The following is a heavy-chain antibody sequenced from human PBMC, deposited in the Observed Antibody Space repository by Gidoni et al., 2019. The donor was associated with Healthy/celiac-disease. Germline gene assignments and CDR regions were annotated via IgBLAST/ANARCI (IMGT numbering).Heavy chain of an antibody. Sequence: QVQLQEPGPGRVKPSAPLSLTGTVSGAPFSSYYWRCIRQPPGKGLEWIGYIYYSGSPNYNPPLKSRVTISVDTSKNQFSLKLSSVTAADTAVYYGARGSGYDTRMGPYYYVMDVWGQGTTVTVSS. J-gene: IGHJ6*02. D-gene: IGHD5-12*01. CDR1: GAPFSSYY. CDR3: ARGSGYDTRMGPYYYVMDV. CDR2: IYYSGSP. V-gene: IGHV4-59*01.